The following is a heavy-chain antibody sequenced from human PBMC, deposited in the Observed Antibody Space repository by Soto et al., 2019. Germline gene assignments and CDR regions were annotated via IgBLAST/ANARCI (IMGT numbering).Heavy chain of an antibody. J-gene: IGHJ6*02. CDR3: ARVRVAAAGMDYYYYGMDV. CDR2: IYYSGST. Sequence: SETLSLTCTVSGGSISSYYWSWIRQPPGKGLEWIGYIYYSGSTNYNPSLKSRVTISVDTSKNQFSLKLSSVTAADTAVYYCARVRVAAAGMDYYYYGMDVWGQGTTVTVSS. D-gene: IGHD6-13*01. CDR1: GGSISSYY. V-gene: IGHV4-59*01.